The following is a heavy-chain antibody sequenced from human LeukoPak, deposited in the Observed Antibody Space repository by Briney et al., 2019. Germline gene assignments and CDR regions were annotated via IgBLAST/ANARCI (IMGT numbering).Heavy chain of an antibody. D-gene: IGHD2-21*02. Sequence: GASVKVSCKASGHTFTSYGISWVRQAPGQGLEWMGWISAYNGNTNYAQKLQGRVTMTTDTSTSTAYMELRSLRSDDTAVYYCARDIPVLAYCGGDCYYPPLDAFDIWGQGTMVTVSS. CDR1: GHTFTSYG. V-gene: IGHV1-18*01. CDR2: ISAYNGNT. J-gene: IGHJ3*02. CDR3: ARDIPVLAYCGGDCYYPPLDAFDI.